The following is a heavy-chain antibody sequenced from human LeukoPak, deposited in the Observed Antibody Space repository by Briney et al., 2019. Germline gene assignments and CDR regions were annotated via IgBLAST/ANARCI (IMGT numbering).Heavy chain of an antibody. CDR1: GFTFSSYS. CDR3: ARAPKDGVRGAPPYFDY. Sequence: GGSLRLSCAASGFTFSSYSMNWIRQAPEKGLEWVSSISSSSSYIYYADPVKGRFTISRDNAKNSLYLQMNSLSAEDTAVYYCARAPKDGVRGAPPYFDYWGQGTLAPVSS. CDR2: ISSSSSYI. D-gene: IGHD3-10*01. V-gene: IGHV3-21*01. J-gene: IGHJ4*02.